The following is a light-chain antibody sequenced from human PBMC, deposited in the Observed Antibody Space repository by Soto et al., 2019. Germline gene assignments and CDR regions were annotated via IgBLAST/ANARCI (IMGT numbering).Light chain of an antibody. CDR1: QDIRSG. CDR3: QQFNNYPLT. Sequence: AIQLTQSPSSLSASVGDRLTITCRASQDIRSGLAWYQQKPGRAPKLLIYDASTLVSGVPSRFSGAGSGTAFTLSISSLQLEDFATYYCQQFNNYPLTFGGGTKVDIK. CDR2: DAS. V-gene: IGKV1D-13*01. J-gene: IGKJ4*01.